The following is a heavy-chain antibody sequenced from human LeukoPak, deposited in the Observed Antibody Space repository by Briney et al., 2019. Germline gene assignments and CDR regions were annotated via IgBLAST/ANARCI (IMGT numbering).Heavy chain of an antibody. V-gene: IGHV3-30*02. J-gene: IGHJ4*02. CDR1: GFTFSSYG. Sequence: PGGSLRLSCAASGFTFSSYGMHWVRQAPGKGLEWVAFIRYDGSNKYYADSVKGRFTISRDNSKNTLYLQMNSLRAEDTAVYYCAKYGRLMYYYDSSGYEQSFDYWGQGTLVTVSS. CDR3: AKYGRLMYYYDSSGYEQSFDY. CDR2: IRYDGSNK. D-gene: IGHD3-22*01.